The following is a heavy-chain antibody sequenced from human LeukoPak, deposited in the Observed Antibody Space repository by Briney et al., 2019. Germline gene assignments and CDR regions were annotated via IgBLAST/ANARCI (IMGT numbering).Heavy chain of an antibody. D-gene: IGHD3-22*01. CDR1: GYTFTSYY. CDR2: INPSGGST. V-gene: IGHV1-46*01. Sequence: ASVKVSCKASGYTFTSYYMHWVRQAPGQGLEWMGIINPSGGSTSYAQKFQGRVTMTRDTSTSTVYMELSSRRSEDTAVYYCARQPSPYYYDSSGYQNWFDPWGQGTLVAVSS. CDR3: ARQPSPYYYDSSGYQNWFDP. J-gene: IGHJ5*02.